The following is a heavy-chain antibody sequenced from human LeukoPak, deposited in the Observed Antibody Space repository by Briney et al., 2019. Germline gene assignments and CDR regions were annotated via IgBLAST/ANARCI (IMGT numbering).Heavy chain of an antibody. D-gene: IGHD6-13*01. CDR2: GDYSGGT. CDR3: ARGYSSSWSNYYYGMDV. Sequence: PSETLSLTCTVSGDSFTSVTDYWAWIRQPPGKGLEWIASGDYSGGTYYNPSLESRVAISADMSKNQISLKLTSVTGADTAVYYCARGYSSSWSNYYYGMDVWGQGTTVTVSS. V-gene: IGHV4-39*07. J-gene: IGHJ6*02. CDR1: GDSFTSVTDY.